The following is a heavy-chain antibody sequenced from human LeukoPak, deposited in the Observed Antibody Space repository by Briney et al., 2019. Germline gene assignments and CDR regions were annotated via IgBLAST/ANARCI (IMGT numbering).Heavy chain of an antibody. CDR2: MKQDGSEK. CDR3: ARDLGHSGYDLYDY. J-gene: IGHJ4*02. V-gene: IGHV3-7*01. Sequence: PGGSLRLSCAASGITFSGYWVSWVRQAPGKGLEWVANMKQDGSEKYYVDSVNGRFTISRDNAKNSLYLQMNSLRAEDTAVYYCARDLGHSGYDLYDYWGQGTLVTVSS. D-gene: IGHD5-12*01. CDR1: GITFSGYW.